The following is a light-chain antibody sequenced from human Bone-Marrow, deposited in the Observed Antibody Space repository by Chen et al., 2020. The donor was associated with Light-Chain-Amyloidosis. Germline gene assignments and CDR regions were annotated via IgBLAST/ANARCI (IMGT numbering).Light chain of an antibody. CDR2: ASY. CDR1: QSVGRL. V-gene: IGKV1-39*01. Sequence: DIQMTQSPSSLPASVGDRVTITCRATQSVGRLLHWYQKKPGRGPTLLIYASYSLHSGVPSRFSVSGSGSEFTLSIRNLQPEDFAIYYCKQTYGLPMTFGPGTTVEI. J-gene: IGKJ3*01. CDR3: KQTYGLPMT.